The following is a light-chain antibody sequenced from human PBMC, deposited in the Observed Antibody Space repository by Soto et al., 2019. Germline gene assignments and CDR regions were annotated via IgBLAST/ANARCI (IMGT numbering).Light chain of an antibody. CDR2: GAS. Sequence: EIVLTQSPGTLSLSPGERATLSCRASQRVSSSYLAWYQQKPGQAPRLLIYGASSRATGIPDRFSGSGSGTDFTLTISRLEPADFAVYYCQQYGSSPRFTFGPGTKVDIK. CDR3: QQYGSSPRFT. CDR1: QRVSSSY. J-gene: IGKJ3*01. V-gene: IGKV3-20*01.